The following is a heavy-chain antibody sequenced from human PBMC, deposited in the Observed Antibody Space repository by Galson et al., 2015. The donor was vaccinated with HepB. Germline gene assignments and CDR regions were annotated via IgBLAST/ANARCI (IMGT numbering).Heavy chain of an antibody. CDR2: INSDGSST. CDR3: ARAQCRSTSCRTSMDV. J-gene: IGHJ6*02. D-gene: IGHD2-2*01. CDR1: GFTFSSYW. Sequence: SLRLSCAASGFTFSSYWMHWVRQAPGKGLVWVSRINSDGSSTSYADSVKGRFTISRDNAKNTLYLRMNSLRAEDTAVYYCARAQCRSTSCRTSMDVWGQGTTVTVSS. V-gene: IGHV3-74*01.